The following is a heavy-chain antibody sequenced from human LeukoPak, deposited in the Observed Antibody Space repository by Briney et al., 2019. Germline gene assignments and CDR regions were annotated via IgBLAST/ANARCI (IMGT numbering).Heavy chain of an antibody. CDR2: ISYDGSNR. CDR3: ARVYGGRYVFDY. CDR1: GFTFSSYA. D-gene: IGHD2-15*01. V-gene: IGHV3-30*04. J-gene: IGHJ4*02. Sequence: PGGSQRLSCAASGFTFSSYAMHWVRQSPGKGLEYLAVISYDGSNRYYADSVKGRFTISRDNSKNTLYLQMNSLRAEDTAVYYCARVYGGRYVFDYWGQGTLVTVSS.